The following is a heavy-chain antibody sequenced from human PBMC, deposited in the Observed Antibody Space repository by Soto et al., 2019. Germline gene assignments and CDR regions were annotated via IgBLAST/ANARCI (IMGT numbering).Heavy chain of an antibody. Sequence: PSETLSLTCTVSGGSISSGDYYWSWIRQPPGKGLEWIGYIYYSGSTDYNSSLNSRLTMSVDTSKNQFSLKLSSVTAADTAVYYCASDRTETTSYYGIAVWGKGTRVTVS. V-gene: IGHV4-30-4*01. J-gene: IGHJ6*04. D-gene: IGHD1-7*01. CDR1: GGSISSGDYY. CDR3: ASDRTETTSYYGIAV. CDR2: IYYSGST.